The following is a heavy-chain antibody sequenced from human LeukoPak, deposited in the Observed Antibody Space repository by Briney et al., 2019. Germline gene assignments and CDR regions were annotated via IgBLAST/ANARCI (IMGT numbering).Heavy chain of an antibody. D-gene: IGHD5-18*01. J-gene: IGHJ6*03. Sequence: SETLSLTCAVYGGSFSGYYWSWIRRPPGKGLEWIGEINHSGSTNYNPSLKSRVTISGDTSKNQFSLKLSSVTAADTAVYFCARVGYSYVINDWSRTGLGAYPTKYYYHMDVWGKGTTVTVSS. CDR2: INHSGST. CDR3: ARVGYSYVINDWSRTGLGAYPTKYYYHMDV. CDR1: GGSFSGYY. V-gene: IGHV4-34*01.